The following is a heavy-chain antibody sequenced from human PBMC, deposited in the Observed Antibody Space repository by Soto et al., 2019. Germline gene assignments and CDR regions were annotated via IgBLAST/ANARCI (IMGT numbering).Heavy chain of an antibody. CDR1: GFTLSSYA. D-gene: IGHD1-1*01. CDR3: ARRPTTFHY. J-gene: IGHJ4*02. V-gene: IGHV3-23*01. CDR2: ISNDGNI. Sequence: EVQLLESGGGLVQPGGSLRLSCAASGFTLSSYAMSWVRQAPGKGLEWVSAISNDGNIYYADSVKGRFTISRDNSKNTLYLQMNSLRAEDTAVYHCARRPTTFHYWGQGTLVTVSS.